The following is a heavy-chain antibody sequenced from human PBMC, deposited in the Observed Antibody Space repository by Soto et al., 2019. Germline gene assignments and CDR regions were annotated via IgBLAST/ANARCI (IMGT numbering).Heavy chain of an antibody. V-gene: IGHV3-33*01. CDR2: IWHDGKNK. CDR3: ARDPGQDEAMDY. Sequence: QVQVVESGGCVVQPGTSLRLSCAASGFTFSNFGMHWVRQAPGKGLEWVAVIWHDGKNKYYADSAKGRFTISRDNSKNTLYLQMNSLRAEDTAVYYCARDPGQDEAMDYWGQGTLVTVSS. CDR1: GFTFSNFG. J-gene: IGHJ4*02.